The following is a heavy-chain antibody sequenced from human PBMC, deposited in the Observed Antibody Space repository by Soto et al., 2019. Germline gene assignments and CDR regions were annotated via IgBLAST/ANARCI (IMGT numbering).Heavy chain of an antibody. J-gene: IGHJ3*02. Sequence: SETLSLTCTVSGGSISSYYWSWIRQPPGKGLEWIGYIYYSGSTNYNPSLKSRVTISVDTSKNQFSLKLSSVTAADTAVYYCARTSGRYPGAAFDIWGQGTMVTVSS. D-gene: IGHD1-26*01. CDR1: GGSISSYY. CDR3: ARTSGRYPGAAFDI. V-gene: IGHV4-59*01. CDR2: IYYSGST.